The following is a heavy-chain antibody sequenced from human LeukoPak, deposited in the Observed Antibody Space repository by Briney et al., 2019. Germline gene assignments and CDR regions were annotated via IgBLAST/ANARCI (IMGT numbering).Heavy chain of an antibody. V-gene: IGHV3-53*01. D-gene: IGHD6-19*01. CDR2: IYSGGST. CDR3: ASSSTRAFDY. Sequence: GGSLRLSCAASGFTDSSNYTSWVRQAPGKGLEWVSVIYSGGSTSYADSVKGRFTISRDNSKNTLYLQMNSLRAEDTAVYYCASSSTRAFDYWGQGTLVTVSS. CDR1: GFTDSSNY. J-gene: IGHJ4*02.